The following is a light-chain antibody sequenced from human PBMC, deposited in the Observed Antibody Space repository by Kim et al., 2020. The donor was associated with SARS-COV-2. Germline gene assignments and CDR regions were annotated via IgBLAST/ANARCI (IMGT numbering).Light chain of an antibody. CDR3: QQYATSGRT. J-gene: IGKJ1*01. CDR2: GAS. CDR1: QSINNN. V-gene: IGKV3-20*01. Sequence: LSPGERATLSGRASQSINNNLAWYQQIPGQAPRLLLYGASYRATGIADRFSGSGSGTDFTLTISRLEPEDFAVYYCQQYATSGRTFGQGTKVDIK.